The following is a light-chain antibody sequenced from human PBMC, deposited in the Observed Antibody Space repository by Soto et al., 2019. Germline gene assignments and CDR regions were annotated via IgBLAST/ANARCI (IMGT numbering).Light chain of an antibody. CDR2: EVN. Sequence: QSVLTQPPSASGSPGQSVTISCTGTSSDVGGYNYVSWYQQHPGKAPKLMIYEVNKRSSGVPDRFSASKSGNTASLTVSGLQAEDEADYYCSSYAGSNILFGTGTKVTVL. CDR3: SSYAGSNIL. CDR1: SSDVGGYNY. V-gene: IGLV2-8*01. J-gene: IGLJ1*01.